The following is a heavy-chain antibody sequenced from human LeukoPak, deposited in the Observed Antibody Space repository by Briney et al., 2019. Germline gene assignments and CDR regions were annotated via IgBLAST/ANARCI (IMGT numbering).Heavy chain of an antibody. J-gene: IGHJ4*02. CDR2: IRSSGANT. V-gene: IGHV3-23*01. CDR1: GFTFINYA. D-gene: IGHD2-15*01. Sequence: GGSLRLSCAASGFTFINYAMSWVRQAPGKGLEWVSAIRSSGANTDYADSVKGRFAISRDNSKNTLYPQINSLRAEDTAVYFCAKDSGTYCSGGSCYSYYFDSWGQGTLVTVSS. CDR3: AKDSGTYCSGGSCYSYYFDS.